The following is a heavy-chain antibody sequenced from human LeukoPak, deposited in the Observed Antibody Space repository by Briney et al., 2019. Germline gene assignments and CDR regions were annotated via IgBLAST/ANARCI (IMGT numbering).Heavy chain of an antibody. CDR3: ARDYGGKFDY. V-gene: IGHV4-59*02. CDR2: IYYRGNT. D-gene: IGHD4-23*01. J-gene: IGHJ4*02. CDR1: GVSVSSYY. Sequence: SETLSLTCTVSGVSVSSYYWSWIRQPPGKGLEWIGYIYYRGNTNYNPSLKSRLTISVDTSKNQFSLKLSSVTAADTAVYYCARDYGGKFDYWGQGTLVTVSS.